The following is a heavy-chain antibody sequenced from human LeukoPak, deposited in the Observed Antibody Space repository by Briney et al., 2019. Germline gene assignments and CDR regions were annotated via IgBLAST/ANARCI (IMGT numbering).Heavy chain of an antibody. J-gene: IGHJ4*02. CDR1: GLTFSSYG. Sequence: GGSLRLSCAASGLTFSSYGMNWVRQAPGKGLEWVSSISGSGDSTYHADSVRGRFTVSRDNSKNTLYLQMNSLRAEDTAVYYCAKRESKVPGAWYFDYWGQGTLITVSS. D-gene: IGHD6-19*01. V-gene: IGHV3-23*01. CDR3: AKRESKVPGAWYFDY. CDR2: ISGSGDST.